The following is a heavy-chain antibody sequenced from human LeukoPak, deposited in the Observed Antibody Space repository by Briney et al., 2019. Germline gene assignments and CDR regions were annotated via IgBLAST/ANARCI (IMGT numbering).Heavy chain of an antibody. Sequence: GGSLRLSCAASGFTFSDYYMSWIRQAPGKGLEWVSYISSSGSTIYYADSVKGRFTISRDNAKNSLYLQINSLRAEDTAVYYCARLPKRIAVAGISDAFDIWGQGTMVTISS. CDR3: ARLPKRIAVAGISDAFDI. CDR2: ISSSGSTI. V-gene: IGHV3-11*01. CDR1: GFTFSDYY. J-gene: IGHJ3*02. D-gene: IGHD6-19*01.